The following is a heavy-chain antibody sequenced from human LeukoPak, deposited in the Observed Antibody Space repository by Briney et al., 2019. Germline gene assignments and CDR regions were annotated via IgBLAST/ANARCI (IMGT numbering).Heavy chain of an antibody. CDR1: GFTFSSYW. D-gene: IGHD6-6*01. V-gene: IGHV3-48*03. CDR3: ARDWGSSSFFDY. Sequence: GGSLRLSCAASGFTFSSYWMSWVRQAPGKGLEWVSYTGSSGSTIYYADSVKGRFTISRDNAKNSLYLQMNSLRAEDTAVYYCARDWGSSSFFDYWGQGTLVTVSS. CDR2: TGSSGSTI. J-gene: IGHJ4*02.